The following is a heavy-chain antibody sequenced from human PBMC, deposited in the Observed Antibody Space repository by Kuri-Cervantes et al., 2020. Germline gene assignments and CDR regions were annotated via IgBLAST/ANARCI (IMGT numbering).Heavy chain of an antibody. D-gene: IGHD3-22*01. J-gene: IGHJ3*02. CDR2: VYSSGTT. Sequence: ESLKISCAVSGGSISTYYWTWIRQPLGKGLEWIGFVYSSGTTTYNPSLKSRVTISIDTSKNQFSLRLSSVTAADTAVYYCAREGYSDAFDIWGQGTMVTVSS. V-gene: IGHV4-59*12. CDR1: GGSISTYY. CDR3: AREGYSDAFDI.